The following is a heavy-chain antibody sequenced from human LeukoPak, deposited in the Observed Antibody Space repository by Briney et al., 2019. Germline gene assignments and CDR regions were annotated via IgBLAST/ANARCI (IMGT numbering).Heavy chain of an antibody. V-gene: IGHV1-46*03. D-gene: IGHD3-9*01. J-gene: IGHJ3*02. CDR1: GYTFTSYY. CDR2: INLSGGST. Sequence: ASVKVSCKASGYTFTSYYMHWVRQAPGQGLEWMGIINLSGGSTSYAQKFQGRVTMTRDTSKSTVYMELSSLRSEDTAVYYCARAPVRRYDILTGYFRAFDIWGQGTMVTVSS. CDR3: ARAPVRRYDILTGYFRAFDI.